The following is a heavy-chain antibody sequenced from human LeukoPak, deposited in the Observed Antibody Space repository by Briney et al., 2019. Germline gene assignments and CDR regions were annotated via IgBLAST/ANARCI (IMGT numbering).Heavy chain of an antibody. Sequence: GGSLRLSCAASGFTFSSYWMSWARQALGKGLEWVASINHNGNVNYYVDSVKGRFTISRDNAKNSLYLQMSNLRAEDTAVYFCARGGGLDVWGQGATVTVSS. V-gene: IGHV3-7*03. D-gene: IGHD3-16*01. CDR2: INHNGNVN. CDR3: ARGGGLDV. J-gene: IGHJ6*02. CDR1: GFTFSSYW.